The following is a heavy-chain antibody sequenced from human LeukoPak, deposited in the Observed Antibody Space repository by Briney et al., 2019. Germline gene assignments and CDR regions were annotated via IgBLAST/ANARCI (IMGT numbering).Heavy chain of an antibody. J-gene: IGHJ4*02. Sequence: GGSLRLSCAASGFTFSSYAMPWVRQAPGKGLEWVAVISYDGSNKYYADSVKGRFTISRDNSKNTLYLQMNSLRAEDTAVYYCAPRPPLWFGELALDYWGQGTLVTVSS. CDR1: GFTFSSYA. CDR2: ISYDGSNK. D-gene: IGHD3-10*01. CDR3: APRPPLWFGELALDY. V-gene: IGHV3-30-3*01.